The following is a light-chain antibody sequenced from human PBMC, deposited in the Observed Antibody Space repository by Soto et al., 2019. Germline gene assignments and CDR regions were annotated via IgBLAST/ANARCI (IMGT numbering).Light chain of an antibody. CDR1: QAIDSR. CDR2: TAS. J-gene: IGKJ1*01. CDR3: QQTLRFPPT. Sequence: DIQMTQSPSSVCATVRDRVTLTCRASQAIDSRLAWSQQKPGEAHKLLILTASLLHSWVPPRFSGSGSGTDFTLTISSLQPEDFATYYGQQTLRFPPTFGQGTKRDI. V-gene: IGKV1-12*01.